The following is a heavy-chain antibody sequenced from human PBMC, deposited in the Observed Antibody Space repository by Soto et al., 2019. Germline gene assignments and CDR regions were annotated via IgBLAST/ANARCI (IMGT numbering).Heavy chain of an antibody. CDR3: ARQWTYYYDSSGPWGAFDI. D-gene: IGHD3-22*01. CDR1: GGSISSGDYY. CDR2: IYYSGST. V-gene: IGHV4-39*01. J-gene: IGHJ3*02. Sequence: PSETLSLTCTVSGGSISSGDYYWGWIRQPPGKGLEWIGSIYYSGSTYYNPSLKSRVTISVDTSKNQFSLKLSSVTAADTAVYYCARQWTYYYDSSGPWGAFDIWGQGTMVTVSS.